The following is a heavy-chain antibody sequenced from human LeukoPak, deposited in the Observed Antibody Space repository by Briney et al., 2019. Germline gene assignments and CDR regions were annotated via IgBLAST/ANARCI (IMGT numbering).Heavy chain of an antibody. CDR1: GFTFSSYA. J-gene: IGHJ4*02. CDR2: ISGSGGST. CDR3: AKSTIVVVIHYFDY. D-gene: IGHD3-22*01. Sequence: QPGGSLRLSCAASGFTFSSYAMSWVRQAPGKGLEWASAISGSGGSTYYADSVKGRFTISRDNSKNTLYLQMNRLRAEDTAVYCCAKSTIVVVIHYFDYWGQGTLVTVSS. V-gene: IGHV3-23*01.